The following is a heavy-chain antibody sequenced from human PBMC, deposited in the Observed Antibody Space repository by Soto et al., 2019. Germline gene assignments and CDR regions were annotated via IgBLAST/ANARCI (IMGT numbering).Heavy chain of an antibody. CDR2: IIPIFGTA. V-gene: IGHV1-69*13. J-gene: IGHJ5*02. D-gene: IGHD6-13*01. CDR3: ARASPIRGQQLVREPEGPGWFDP. Sequence: GASVKVSCKASGGTFSSYAISWVRQAPGQGLEWMGGIIPIFGTANYAQKFQGRVTITADESTSTAYMELSSLRSEDTAVYYCARASPIRGQQLVREPEGPGWFDPWGEGTLVTVSS. CDR1: GGTFSSYA.